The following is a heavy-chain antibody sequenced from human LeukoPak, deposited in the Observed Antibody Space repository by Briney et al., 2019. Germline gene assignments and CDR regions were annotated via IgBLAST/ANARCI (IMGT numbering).Heavy chain of an antibody. CDR3: AREYITYYDTGGYCDY. D-gene: IGHD3-22*01. J-gene: IGHJ4*02. Sequence: GGSLRLSCAASGFTFSSYSMNWVRQAPGKGLEWVSYISSSGSTIYYADSVKGRFTISRDNAKNSLYLQMNSLTSEDTALYYCAREYITYYDTGGYCDYWGQGTLVTVSS. V-gene: IGHV3-48*04. CDR2: ISSSGSTI. CDR1: GFTFSSYS.